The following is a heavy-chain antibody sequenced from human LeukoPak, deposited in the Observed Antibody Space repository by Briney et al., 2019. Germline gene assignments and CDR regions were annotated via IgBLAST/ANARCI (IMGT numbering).Heavy chain of an antibody. CDR2: ISSSGSTI. V-gene: IGHV3-48*03. D-gene: IGHD1-26*01. J-gene: IGHJ4*02. CDR3: ASGIRAFDN. Sequence: GGSLRLSCAASGFTFSSYEMNWVRQAPGKGLEWVSYISSSGSTIYYADSVKGRFTISRDNSKNTLYLQMNSLRGEDTAVYYCASGIRAFDNWGQGTLVTVSA. CDR1: GFTFSSYE.